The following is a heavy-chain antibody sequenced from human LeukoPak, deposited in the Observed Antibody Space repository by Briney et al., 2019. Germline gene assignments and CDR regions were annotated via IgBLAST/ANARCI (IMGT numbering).Heavy chain of an antibody. CDR3: ARAPKFRLVGVPKGPFGP. V-gene: IGHV3-23*01. CDR2: ISGSDGST. Sequence: GGSLRLSCAASGVTFSSYAMSWVRQAPGKGLEWVSGISGSDGSTNYADSVKGRFTISRENSKNTLYLQMNSLRAEDTAVYYCARAPKFRLVGVPKGPFGPWGQGTLVTVSS. CDR1: GVTFSSYA. D-gene: IGHD1-26*01. J-gene: IGHJ5*02.